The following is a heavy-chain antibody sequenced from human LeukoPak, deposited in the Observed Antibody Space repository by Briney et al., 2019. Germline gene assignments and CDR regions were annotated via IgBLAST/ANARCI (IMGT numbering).Heavy chain of an antibody. V-gene: IGHV1-2*06. CDR3: ARPHTVLYNWFDP. D-gene: IGHD4-11*01. CDR1: GYTFTGYY. Sequence: ASVKVSCEASGYTFTGYYMHWVRQAPGQGLEWMGRINPNSGGTSYAQKFQGRVTMTRDTSISTAYMELSRLRSDDTAVYYCARPHTVLYNWFDPWGQGTLVTVSS. J-gene: IGHJ5*02. CDR2: INPNSGGT.